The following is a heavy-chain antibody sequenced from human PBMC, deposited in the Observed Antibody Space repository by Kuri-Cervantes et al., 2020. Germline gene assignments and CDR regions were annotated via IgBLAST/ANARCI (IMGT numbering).Heavy chain of an antibody. CDR2: ISYDGSNK. V-gene: IGHV3-30*03. J-gene: IGHJ4*02. CDR1: GFSFSSYG. D-gene: IGHD2-21*02. CDR3: ARMFPTAFCGGDCYFDF. Sequence: GESLKISCAASGFSFSSYGMSWVRQAPGKGLEWVAVISYDGSNKYYADSVKGRFTISRDNAKNSLYLQMNSLRAEDTALYYCARMFPTAFCGGDCYFDFWGQGTLVTVSS.